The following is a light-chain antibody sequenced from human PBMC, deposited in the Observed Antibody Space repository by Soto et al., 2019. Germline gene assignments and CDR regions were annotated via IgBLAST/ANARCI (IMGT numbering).Light chain of an antibody. CDR2: DVI. CDR3: SSYTSSSTLV. J-gene: IGLJ2*01. CDR1: SSDVGGYDY. Sequence: QSALTQPASVSGSPGQSITISCTGTSSDVGGYDYVSWYQQLPGKAPKVMIYDVINRASGVSDRFSGSKSGNTASLTISGLQAEDEDDYYCSSYTSSSTLVFGGGTKLTVL. V-gene: IGLV2-14*01.